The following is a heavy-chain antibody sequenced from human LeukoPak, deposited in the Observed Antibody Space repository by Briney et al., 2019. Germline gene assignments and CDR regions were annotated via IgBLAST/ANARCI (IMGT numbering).Heavy chain of an antibody. CDR2: IYPGDSDT. J-gene: IGHJ5*02. D-gene: IGHD1-26*01. V-gene: IGHV5-51*01. CDR1: GYSFTSYW. CDR3: ARLEGATQTYNWFDP. Sequence: GESLKISCKGSGYSFTSYWIGWVRQMPGKGLEWMGIIYPGDSDTRYSPSFQGQVTISADKSISTAYLQWSSLKASDTAMCYCARLEGATQTYNWFDPWGQGTLVTVSS.